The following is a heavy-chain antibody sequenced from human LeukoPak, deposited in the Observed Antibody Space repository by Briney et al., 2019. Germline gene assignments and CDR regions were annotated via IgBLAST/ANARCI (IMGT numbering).Heavy chain of an antibody. CDR2: IDWDDDK. Sequence: SGPALVKPTQTLTLTCTFSGFSLNNRRMSVSWIRQPPGKAPEWLARIDWDDDKYYSSSLKTRLTISKDTSKNQVVLTMTNMDPVDTATYYCARSYIYDSSGYYLTYFDYWGQGTLVTVSS. D-gene: IGHD3-22*01. CDR3: ARSYIYDSSGYYLTYFDY. CDR1: GFSLNNRRMS. V-gene: IGHV2-70*11. J-gene: IGHJ4*02.